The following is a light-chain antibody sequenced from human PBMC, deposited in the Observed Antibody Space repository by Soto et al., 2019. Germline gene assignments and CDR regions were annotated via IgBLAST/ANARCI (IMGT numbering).Light chain of an antibody. CDR2: EVS. CDR1: SSDVGGYNY. J-gene: IGLJ2*01. V-gene: IGLV2-8*01. CDR3: SSDAGNKVI. Sequence: QSALTQPPSASGSPGQSVTISCTGTSSDVGGYNYVSWYQQHPDKAPNLIIYEVSKWPSGVPDRFSGSKSGNTASLTVSGLQAEDEADYYCSSDAGNKVIFGGGTKLTVL.